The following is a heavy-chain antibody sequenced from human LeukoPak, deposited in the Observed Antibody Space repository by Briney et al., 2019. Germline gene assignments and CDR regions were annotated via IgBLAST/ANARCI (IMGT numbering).Heavy chain of an antibody. CDR2: IYYSGST. D-gene: IGHD3-9*01. Sequence: SETLSLTCTVSGGSINSNGHYWDWLRQPPGKGLEFIGSIYYSGSTYYNPSLKGRATISVDTSQSQVSLKLSSVTAADTAVYYCARRGGYDILTGYDPYYFDYWGQGTLVTVSS. CDR3: ARRGGYDILTGYDPYYFDY. CDR1: GGSINSNGHY. V-gene: IGHV4-39*01. J-gene: IGHJ4*02.